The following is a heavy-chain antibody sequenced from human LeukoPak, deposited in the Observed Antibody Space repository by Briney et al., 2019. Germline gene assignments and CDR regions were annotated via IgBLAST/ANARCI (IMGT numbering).Heavy chain of an antibody. CDR1: GFTFTNYG. Sequence: GGTLRLSCAASGFTFTNYGMSWVRQAPGKGLEWVSAISGNGGNTYYADSVKGRFTISRDNAKNSLYLQMNSLRAEDTAVYYCAREDDTRGYSYGKLDYWGQGTLVTVSS. J-gene: IGHJ4*02. CDR2: ISGNGGNT. V-gene: IGHV3-21*01. CDR3: AREDDTRGYSYGKLDY. D-gene: IGHD5-18*01.